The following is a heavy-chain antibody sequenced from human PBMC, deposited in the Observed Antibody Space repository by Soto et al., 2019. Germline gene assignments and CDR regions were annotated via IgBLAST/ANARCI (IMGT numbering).Heavy chain of an antibody. Sequence: QVQLVQSGAGLKKPGASVSLSCKASGFTFNIYYIHWVRQSPGEGLQWLGVINPSNGFTSYAQKFQGRVTMTADTSTTTVYLELSGLRSGDTAVYFCASDLVGASDSYGLDVWGQGTPVTVSS. CDR2: INPSNGFT. D-gene: IGHD1-26*01. V-gene: IGHV1-46*02. J-gene: IGHJ6*02. CDR1: GFTFNIYY. CDR3: ASDLVGASDSYGLDV.